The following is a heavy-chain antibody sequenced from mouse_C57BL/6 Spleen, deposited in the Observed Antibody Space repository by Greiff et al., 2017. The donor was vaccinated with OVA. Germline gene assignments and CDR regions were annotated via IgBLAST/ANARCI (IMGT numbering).Heavy chain of an antibody. D-gene: IGHD2-3*01. CDR3: ARNRDGYQFAY. CDR2: IYPGDGDT. Sequence: VQLQQSGPELVKPGASVKISCKASGYAFSSSWMNWVKQRPGKGLEWIGRIYPGDGDTNYNGKFKGKATLTADKSSSTAYMQLSSLTSEDSAVYFCARNRDGYQFAYWGQGTLVTVSA. CDR1: GYAFSSSW. J-gene: IGHJ3*01. V-gene: IGHV1-82*01.